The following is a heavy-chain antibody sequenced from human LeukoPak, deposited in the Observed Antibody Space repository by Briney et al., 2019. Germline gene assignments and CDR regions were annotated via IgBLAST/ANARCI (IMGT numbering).Heavy chain of an antibody. V-gene: IGHV3-74*01. J-gene: IGHJ4*02. CDR2: IDSDGSST. D-gene: IGHD3-16*01. CDR1: GFTLSSYW. Sequence: GRSLRLSCAAAGFTLSSYWMHSVRHDPGKGLVWVSRIDSDGSSTSYAGSVKGRFTISRGSAKNTLYLQMNSLRAEDTAVYYCARGRWGLGGYWGQGSLVTVSS. CDR3: ARGRWGLGGY.